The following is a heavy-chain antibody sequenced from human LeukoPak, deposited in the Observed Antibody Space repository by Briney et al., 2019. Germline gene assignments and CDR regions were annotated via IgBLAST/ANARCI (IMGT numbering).Heavy chain of an antibody. V-gene: IGHV3-7*01. Sequence: GGSLRLSCAASGFTFSTYWMSWVRQAPGKGLEWVANIKQDGSEKYYVDSVKGRFTISRDNAKNTLYLQMNSLRAEDTAVYYCARGADSGYSSDNWGQGTLVTVSS. CDR2: IKQDGSEK. CDR3: ARGADSGYSSDN. J-gene: IGHJ4*02. CDR1: GFTFSTYW. D-gene: IGHD3-9*01.